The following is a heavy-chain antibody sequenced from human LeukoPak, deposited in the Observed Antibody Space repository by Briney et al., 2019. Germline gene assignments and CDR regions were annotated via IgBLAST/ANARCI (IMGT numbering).Heavy chain of an antibody. CDR2: IYASGNT. CDR3: ARGRGSSWYYFDS. J-gene: IGHJ4*02. CDR1: GVSISSYY. Sequence: SETLSLTCTVSGVSISSYYWSWVRQPAGKGLEWIGRIYASGNTNYNPSLKGRLTMTVDTSKNQFSLNLSSVTAADTAVYYCARGRGSSWYYFDSWGQGTLVTVSS. V-gene: IGHV4-4*07. D-gene: IGHD6-13*01.